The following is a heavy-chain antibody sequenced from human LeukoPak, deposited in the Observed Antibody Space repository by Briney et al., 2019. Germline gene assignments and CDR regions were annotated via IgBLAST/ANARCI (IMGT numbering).Heavy chain of an antibody. CDR2: INQDGSGK. CDR3: ARVVGAGYFDL. J-gene: IGHJ2*01. D-gene: IGHD1-26*01. V-gene: IGHV3-7*01. Sequence: GGSLRLSCAASGFTFSSYWMHWVRQAPGKGLEWVANINQDGSGKYYVDSVKGRFTISRDNAKNSLYLQMNSLRAEDTAVYYCARVVGAGYFDLWGRGTLVSVSS. CDR1: GFTFSSYW.